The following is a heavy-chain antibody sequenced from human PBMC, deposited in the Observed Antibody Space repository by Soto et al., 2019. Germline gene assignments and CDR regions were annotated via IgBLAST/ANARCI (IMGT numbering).Heavy chain of an antibody. D-gene: IGHD3-10*01. V-gene: IGHV1-8*01. CDR3: ARGSYYGSGSYSFYYYMGV. CDR1: GYTFTSYD. J-gene: IGHJ6*03. CDR2: MNPNSGNT. Sequence: ASVKVSCKASGYTFTSYDINWVRQATGQGLEWMGWMNPNSGNTGYAQKFQGRVTMTRNTSISTAYMELSSLRSEDTAVYYCARGSYYGSGSYSFYYYMGVWGKGTTVTVSS.